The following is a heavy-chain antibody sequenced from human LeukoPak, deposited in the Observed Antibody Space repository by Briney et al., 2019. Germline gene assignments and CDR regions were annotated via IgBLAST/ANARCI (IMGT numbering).Heavy chain of an antibody. V-gene: IGHV1-69*13. CDR2: IIPIFGTA. CDR3: ARVPHGCSGGSCYSTDGPGWFDP. Sequence: SVKVSCKASGGTFSSYAISWVRQAPGQGLEWMVGIIPIFGTANYAQKFQGRVTITADESTSTAYMELSSLRSEDTAVYYCARVPHGCSGGSCYSTDGPGWFDPWGQGTLVTVSS. CDR1: GGTFSSYA. D-gene: IGHD2-15*01. J-gene: IGHJ5*02.